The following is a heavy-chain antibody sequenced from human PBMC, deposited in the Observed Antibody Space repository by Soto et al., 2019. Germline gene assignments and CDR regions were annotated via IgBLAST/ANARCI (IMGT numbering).Heavy chain of an antibody. D-gene: IGHD2-8*01. Sequence: PGGSLRLSCAASGFTFSSYNMNWVRQAPGKGLEWVSSISSSSSYIYYADSVKGRFTISRDNAKNSLYLQMNSLKASDTAMYYCARRALRPNMGLYYYYGMDVWGQGTTVTVSS. V-gene: IGHV3-21*04. CDR1: GFTFSSYN. J-gene: IGHJ6*02. CDR2: ISSSSSYI. CDR3: ARRALRPNMGLYYYYGMDV.